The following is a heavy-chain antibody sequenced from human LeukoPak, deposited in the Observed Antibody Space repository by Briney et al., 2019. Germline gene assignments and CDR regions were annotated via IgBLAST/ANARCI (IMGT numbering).Heavy chain of an antibody. CDR2: IYPGDSDT. J-gene: IGHJ5*02. CDR1: GYSFTSYW. D-gene: IGHD3-10*01. CDR3: ARQELLWFGGLNWFDP. Sequence: GESLKISCKGSGYSFTSYWIGWVRQMPGKGLEWKGIIYPGDSDTRYSPSFQGQVTISADKSISTAYLQWSSLKASDTAMYYCARQELLWFGGLNWFDPWGQGTLVTVSS. V-gene: IGHV5-51*01.